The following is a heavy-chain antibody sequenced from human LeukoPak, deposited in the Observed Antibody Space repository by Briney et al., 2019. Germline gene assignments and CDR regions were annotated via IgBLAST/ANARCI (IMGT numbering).Heavy chain of an antibody. CDR2: IYPGDSDT. V-gene: IGHV5-51*01. CDR3: ARPRGANDAFDF. J-gene: IGHJ3*01. Sequence: GESLKISCKGSGYSFTSYWIGWVRQMPGKGLEWMGIIYPGDSDTRYSPSFQGHVTMSADKSISTAYLQWSSLRASDTAVYYCARPRGANDAFDFWGQGTMVTVSS. CDR1: GYSFTSYW. D-gene: IGHD4/OR15-4a*01.